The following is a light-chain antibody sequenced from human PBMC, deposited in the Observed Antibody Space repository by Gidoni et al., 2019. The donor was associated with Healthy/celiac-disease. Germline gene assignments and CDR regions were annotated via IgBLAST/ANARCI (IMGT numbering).Light chain of an antibody. CDR2: DAS. CDR1: QRVSSY. V-gene: IGKV3-11*01. Sequence: EIVLTQSPATLSLSPGERATLSCRASQRVSSYLAWYQQQPGQAPRLLIYDASNRATGIPARFSGSGSGTDFTLTISSLEPEDFAVYYCQQRSNRVTFGPGTKVDIK. J-gene: IGKJ3*01. CDR3: QQRSNRVT.